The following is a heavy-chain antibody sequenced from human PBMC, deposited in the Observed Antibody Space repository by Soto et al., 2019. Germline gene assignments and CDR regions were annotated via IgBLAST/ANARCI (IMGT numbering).Heavy chain of an antibody. CDR1: GGTFSSYA. V-gene: IGHV1-69*01. D-gene: IGHD6-6*01. J-gene: IGHJ4*02. CDR3: ARGAHRLSSIAARPVLDY. Sequence: QVQLVQSGAEVKKPGSSVKVSCKASGGTFSSYAISWVRQAPGQGLEWMGGIIPIFGTANYAQKFQGRVTITAYESTSTAYMELSSLRSEDTAVYYGARGAHRLSSIAARPVLDYWGQGTLVTVSS. CDR2: IIPIFGTA.